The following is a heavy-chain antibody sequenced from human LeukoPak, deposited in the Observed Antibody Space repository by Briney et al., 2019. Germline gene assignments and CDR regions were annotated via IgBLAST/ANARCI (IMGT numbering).Heavy chain of an antibody. CDR2: IYFSGST. D-gene: IGHD3-10*01. CDR3: ARGHYYGSDSYIPDYFDY. J-gene: IGHJ4*02. Sequence: PSQTLSLTCAVSGGSISSGGYSWSWIRQPPGKGLEWIGYIYFSGSTYYNPSLKSRVTISVDRSKNQFSLKLNSVTAADTAVYYCARGHYYGSDSYIPDYFDYWGQGALVTVSS. V-gene: IGHV4-30-2*01. CDR1: GGSISSGGYS.